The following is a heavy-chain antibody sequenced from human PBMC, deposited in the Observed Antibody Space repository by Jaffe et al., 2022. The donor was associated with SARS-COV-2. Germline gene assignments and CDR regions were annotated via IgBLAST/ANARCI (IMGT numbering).Heavy chain of an antibody. J-gene: IGHJ4*02. V-gene: IGHV3-48*03. Sequence: EVQLVESGGGLVQPGGSLRLSCAASGFTFSSYEMNWVRQAPGKGLEWVSYISSSGSTIYYADSVKGRFTISRDNAKNSLYLQMNSLRAEDTAVYYCARVDRVAGSDYWGQGTLVTVSS. D-gene: IGHD6-19*01. CDR1: GFTFSSYE. CDR3: ARVDRVAGSDY. CDR2: ISSSGSTI.